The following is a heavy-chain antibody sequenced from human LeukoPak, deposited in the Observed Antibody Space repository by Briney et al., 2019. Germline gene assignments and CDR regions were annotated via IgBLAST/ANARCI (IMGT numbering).Heavy chain of an antibody. CDR3: ARSIGAAGYMDV. V-gene: IGHV7-4-1*02. J-gene: IGHJ6*03. Sequence: ASVKVSCKASGYIFSIYAMIWVRQAPGQGLEFIGWINTNTGNPTYAQGFTGRFVFSLDTSVSTAYLQISSLKAEDTAVYYCARSIGAAGYMDVWGKGTTVTVSS. CDR1: GYIFSIYA. CDR2: INTNTGNP. D-gene: IGHD6-13*01.